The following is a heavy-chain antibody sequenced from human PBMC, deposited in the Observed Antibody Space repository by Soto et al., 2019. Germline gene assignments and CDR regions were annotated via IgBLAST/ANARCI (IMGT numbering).Heavy chain of an antibody. Sequence: EVQLVESGGVVVQPGGSLRLSCAASGFTFDDYTMHWVRQAPGKGLEWVSLISWDGGSTYYEDSVKGRFTISRDNSKNSLYLQMNSLRTEDTALYYCAKASGSTGLFDYWGQGTLVTVSS. CDR2: ISWDGGST. CDR3: AKASGSTGLFDY. J-gene: IGHJ4*02. CDR1: GFTFDDYT. D-gene: IGHD1-26*01. V-gene: IGHV3-43*01.